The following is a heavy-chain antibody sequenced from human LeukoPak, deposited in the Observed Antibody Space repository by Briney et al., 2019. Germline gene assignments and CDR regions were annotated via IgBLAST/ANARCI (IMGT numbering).Heavy chain of an antibody. V-gene: IGHV3-23*01. CDR3: AKLTGYYYDSSGYYYDY. Sequence: GGSLRLSRAASGFTFSSYAMSWVRQAPGKGLEWVSAISGSGGSTYYADSVKGRFTIFRDNSKNTLYLQMNSLRAEDTAVYYCAKLTGYYYDSSGYYYDYWGQGTLVTVSS. D-gene: IGHD3-22*01. CDR2: ISGSGGST. CDR1: GFTFSSYA. J-gene: IGHJ4*02.